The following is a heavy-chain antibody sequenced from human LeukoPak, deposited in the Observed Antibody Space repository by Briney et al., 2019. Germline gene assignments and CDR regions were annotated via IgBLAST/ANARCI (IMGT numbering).Heavy chain of an antibody. CDR2: IYYSGST. CDR3: ASQVGYSSSWLDY. Sequence: PSETLSLTCTVTGTSIRSGSYYWGWIRQPPGKGLEWIGSIYYSGSTYYNPSLKSRVTISVDTSKNQFSLKLSSVTAADTAVYYCASQVGYSSSWLDYWGQGTLVTVSS. D-gene: IGHD6-13*01. J-gene: IGHJ4*02. V-gene: IGHV4-39*01. CDR1: GTSIRSGSYY.